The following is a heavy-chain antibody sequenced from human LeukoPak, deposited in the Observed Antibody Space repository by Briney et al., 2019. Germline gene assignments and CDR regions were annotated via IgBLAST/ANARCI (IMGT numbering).Heavy chain of an antibody. J-gene: IGHJ4*02. CDR3: AREVGRGLFDY. CDR2: IYHSGST. CDR1: GFTFNSYAM. Sequence: GSLRLSCAASGFTFNSYAMNWVRQAPGKGPEWIGEIYHSGSTKCNPSLKSRVTISVDKSKNQFSLKLNSVTAADTAVYYCAREVGRGLFDYWGQGTLVTVSS. D-gene: IGHD1-26*01. V-gene: IGHV4-4*02.